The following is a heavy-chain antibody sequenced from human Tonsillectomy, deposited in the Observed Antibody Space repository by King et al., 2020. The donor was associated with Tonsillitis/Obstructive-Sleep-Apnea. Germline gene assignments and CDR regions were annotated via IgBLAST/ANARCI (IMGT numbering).Heavy chain of an antibody. Sequence: QLVQSGAEVKKPGESLKISCKGSGYSFTSYWIAWVRQMPGKGLEWMGIIYPGDSDTRYSPSFQGQVTISADKSISTAYLQWSTLKASDTAMYYCARRKNIGDTRAAFDIWGQGTMVTVSS. D-gene: IGHD5-12*01. CDR1: GYSFTSYW. J-gene: IGHJ3*02. V-gene: IGHV5-51*01. CDR2: IYPGDSDT. CDR3: ARRKNIGDTRAAFDI.